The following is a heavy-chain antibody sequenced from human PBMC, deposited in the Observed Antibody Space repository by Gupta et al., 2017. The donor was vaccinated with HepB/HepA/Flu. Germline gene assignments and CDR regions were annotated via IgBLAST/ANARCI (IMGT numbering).Heavy chain of an antibody. CDR3: ARGGGISSTSSANDY. CDR1: GYTFTDYY. Sequence: QVQLVQSGAEVKSSVAAVKVSCKVSGYTFTDYYIYWMRQTPGQGLEWMGWISPNSGDTNYAQKFQGRVTMTRDTSTSTVYMELSRLGFDDTAVYYCARGGGISSTSSANDYWGQGTVVTVSS. V-gene: IGHV1-2*02. J-gene: IGHJ4*02. D-gene: IGHD2-2*01. CDR2: ISPNSGDT.